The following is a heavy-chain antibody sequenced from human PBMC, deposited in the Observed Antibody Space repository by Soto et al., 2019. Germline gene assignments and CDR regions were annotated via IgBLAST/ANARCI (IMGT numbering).Heavy chain of an antibody. CDR3: ARAPPDIVATNEI. CDR2: INAGNGNT. D-gene: IGHD5-12*01. J-gene: IGHJ3*02. Sequence: ASVKVSCKASGYTFTSYAMHWVRQAPGQRLEWMGWINAGNGNTKYSQKFQGRVTMTTDTSTSTAYMELRSLRSDDTAVYYCARAPPDIVATNEIWGQGTMVTVSS. V-gene: IGHV1-3*01. CDR1: GYTFTSYA.